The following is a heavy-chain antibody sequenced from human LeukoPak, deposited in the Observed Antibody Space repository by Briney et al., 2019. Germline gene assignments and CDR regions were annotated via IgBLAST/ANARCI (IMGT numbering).Heavy chain of an antibody. CDR2: ISYRGST. Sequence: PSETLSLTCTVSGDSFSSHYWTWLRQPPGNGLEGIGYISYRGSTNYNPSLKSRVTISIDTSKNQYSARLSSVTAADTAVYYCARDLVTVTKGFDIWGQGTMISVSS. V-gene: IGHV4-59*11. CDR1: GDSFSSHY. J-gene: IGHJ3*02. CDR3: ARDLVTVTKGFDI. D-gene: IGHD4-17*01.